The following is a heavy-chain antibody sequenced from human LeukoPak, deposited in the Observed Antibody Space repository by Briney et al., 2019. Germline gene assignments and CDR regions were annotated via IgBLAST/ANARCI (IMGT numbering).Heavy chain of an antibody. CDR2: INWSGGST. D-gene: IGHD6-19*01. CDR1: GFTFDDYG. Sequence: GGSLRLSCAAYGFTFDDYGMSWVRQAPGKGLEWVSGINWSGGSTGYADSVKGRFTISRDNAKNSLYLQTNCLRAEDTAFYYCATSRIAVAGRDYSSEGSLVTV. J-gene: IGHJ4*02. V-gene: IGHV3-20*04. CDR3: ATSRIAVAGRDY.